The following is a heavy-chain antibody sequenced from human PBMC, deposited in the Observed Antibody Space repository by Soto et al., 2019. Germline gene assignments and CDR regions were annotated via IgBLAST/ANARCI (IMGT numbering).Heavy chain of an antibody. CDR1: GGSFIGYY. CDR3: AREGYDSSGYSDY. D-gene: IGHD3-22*01. Sequence: SETLSLTCAVYGGSFIGYYWSWIRQPPGKGLEWIGEINHSGSTNYNPSLKSRVTISVDTSKNQFSLKLSSVTAADTAVYYCAREGYDSSGYSDYWGQGTLVTVSS. CDR2: INHSGST. J-gene: IGHJ4*02. V-gene: IGHV4-34*01.